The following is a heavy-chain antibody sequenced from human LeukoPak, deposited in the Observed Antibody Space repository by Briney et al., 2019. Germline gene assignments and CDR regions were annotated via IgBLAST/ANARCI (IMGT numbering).Heavy chain of an antibody. Sequence: PSGTLSLTCAVSGGPINSNNWSSWVRQPPGKGLEWIGEIYHSGSTNYNPSLKSRVTISVDKSKNHFSLKLSSVTAADTAVYYCARHSYLTGYYMAFDIWGQGTMVTVSS. CDR3: ARHSYLTGYYMAFDI. D-gene: IGHD3-9*01. J-gene: IGHJ3*02. CDR1: GGPINSNNW. V-gene: IGHV4-4*02. CDR2: IYHSGST.